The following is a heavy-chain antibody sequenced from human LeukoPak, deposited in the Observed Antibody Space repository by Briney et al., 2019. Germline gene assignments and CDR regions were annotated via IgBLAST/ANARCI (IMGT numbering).Heavy chain of an antibody. CDR1: GFTFSSYS. D-gene: IGHD5-12*01. CDR3: ARDFGGYSGYDYRRLDY. CDR2: ISSSSSYI. Sequence: GGSLRLSCAASGFTFSSYSMNWVRQAPGKGLEWVSSISSSSSYIYYADSVKGRFTTSRDNAKNSLYLQMNSLRAEDTAVYYCARDFGGYSGYDYRRLDYWDQGTLVTVSS. J-gene: IGHJ4*02. V-gene: IGHV3-21*01.